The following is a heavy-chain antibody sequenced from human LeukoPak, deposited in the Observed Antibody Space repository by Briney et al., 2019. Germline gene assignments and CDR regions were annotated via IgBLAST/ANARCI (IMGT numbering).Heavy chain of an antibody. Sequence: SETLSLTCAVYGGSFSGYYWSWLRQPPGKGLEWIGEINHSGSTNYNPSLKSRVTISVDTSKNQFSLKLSSLNAPDTAVYYRARDYSYPDYWGQGTLVTVCS. CDR3: ARDYSYPDY. CDR1: GGSFSGYY. J-gene: IGHJ4*02. V-gene: IGHV4-34*01. D-gene: IGHD5-18*01. CDR2: INHSGST.